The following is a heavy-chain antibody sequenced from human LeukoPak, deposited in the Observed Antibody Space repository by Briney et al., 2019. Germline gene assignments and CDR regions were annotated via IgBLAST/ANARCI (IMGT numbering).Heavy chain of an antibody. V-gene: IGHV3-21*04. CDR1: GFTFSGYS. CDR2: ISTSSSYI. CDR3: AKDPFFDY. J-gene: IGHJ4*02. Sequence: GGSLRLSCGASGFTFSGYSMNWVRQAPGKGLEWVSSISTSSSYIYYADSVKGRFTISRDNSRNTLYLQMNSLRAEDTAIYYCAKDPFFDYWGQGTLVTVSS.